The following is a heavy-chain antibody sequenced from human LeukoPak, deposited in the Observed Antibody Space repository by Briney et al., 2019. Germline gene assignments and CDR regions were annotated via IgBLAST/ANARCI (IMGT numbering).Heavy chain of an antibody. CDR1: GGSISSSDYY. J-gene: IGHJ3*02. Sequence: SETLSLTCTVSGGSISSSDYYWGWVRQPPGKGLEWIGSIFYSGAAHCNPSLKSRVTISVDTSNNQFSLMLSSVTAADTAVYYCASTEREGAFDIWGQGTMVTVSS. CDR2: IFYSGAA. D-gene: IGHD1-1*01. V-gene: IGHV4-39*01. CDR3: ASTEREGAFDI.